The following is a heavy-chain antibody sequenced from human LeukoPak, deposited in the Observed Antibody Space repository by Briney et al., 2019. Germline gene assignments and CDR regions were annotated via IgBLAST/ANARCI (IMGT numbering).Heavy chain of an antibody. CDR1: GYTFTSYD. V-gene: IGHV1-8*01. CDR3: ARDRTRPPYYYDNSGYYPIDY. D-gene: IGHD3-22*01. J-gene: IGHJ4*02. Sequence: GASVKVSCKASGYTFTSYDINWVRQATGQGLEWMGWMNPNSGNTGYAQKFQGRVTMTTDTSTSTAYMELRSLRSDDTAVYYCARDRTRPPYYYDNSGYYPIDYWGQGTLVTVSS. CDR2: MNPNSGNT.